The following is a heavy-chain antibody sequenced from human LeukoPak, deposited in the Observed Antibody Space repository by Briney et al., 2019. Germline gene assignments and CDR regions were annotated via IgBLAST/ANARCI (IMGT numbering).Heavy chain of an antibody. D-gene: IGHD2-21*02. CDR3: ARHDVVPVIRRGFDF. V-gene: IGHV4-59*08. Sequence: PSETLSLTCTVSGGSVSGYYWSWIRQSPGKGLEWIGYIFYSGTTLYSPSLKSRVTMSVDTSESQFSLKLTSVTAADTAVYYFARHDVVPVIRRGFDFWGQGILVTVSS. CDR2: IFYSGTT. CDR1: GGSVSGYY. J-gene: IGHJ4*02.